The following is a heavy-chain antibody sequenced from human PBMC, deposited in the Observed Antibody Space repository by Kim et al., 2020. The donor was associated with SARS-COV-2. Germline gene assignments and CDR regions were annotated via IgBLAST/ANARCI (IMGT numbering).Heavy chain of an antibody. J-gene: IGHJ6*02. Sequence: GGSLRLSCTASGFTFGDYAMSWFRQAPGKGLEWVGFIRSKAYGGTTEYAASVKGRFTISRDDSKSIAYLQMNSLKTEDTAVYYCTRDQGIAVYYYYGMDVWGQGTTVTVSS. CDR2: IRSKAYGGTT. V-gene: IGHV3-49*03. CDR3: TRDQGIAVYYYYGMDV. CDR1: GFTFGDYA. D-gene: IGHD6-19*01.